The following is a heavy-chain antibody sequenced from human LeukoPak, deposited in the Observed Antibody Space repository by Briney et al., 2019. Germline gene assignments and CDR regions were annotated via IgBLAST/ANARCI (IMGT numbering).Heavy chain of an antibody. CDR2: IYHSGST. CDR3: ARVQYYGSGSYPLYVKGSREAWFDP. J-gene: IGHJ5*02. V-gene: IGHV4-30-2*01. CDR1: GGSISSGGYS. D-gene: IGHD3-10*01. Sequence: SQTLSLTCAVSGGSISSGGYSWSWIRQPPGMGLEWIGYIYHSGSTYYNPSLKSRVTISVDRSKNQFSLKLSSVTAADTAVYYCARVQYYGSGSYPLYVKGSREAWFDPWGQGTLVTVSS.